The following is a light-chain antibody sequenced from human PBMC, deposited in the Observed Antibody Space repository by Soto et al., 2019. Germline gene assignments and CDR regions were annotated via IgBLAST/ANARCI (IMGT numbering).Light chain of an antibody. CDR3: QHYGTSRVT. V-gene: IGKV3-20*01. CDR2: GAF. Sequence: EIVLTQSPDTLSLSPGERATLSCRASQSVSNNRLAWYQQRPGQAPSLLIYGAFSRATGVPDRFSGSGSGTDFTLTISRLEPEDFVVYSCQHYGTSRVTFGPGTKVDVK. J-gene: IGKJ3*01. CDR1: QSVSNNR.